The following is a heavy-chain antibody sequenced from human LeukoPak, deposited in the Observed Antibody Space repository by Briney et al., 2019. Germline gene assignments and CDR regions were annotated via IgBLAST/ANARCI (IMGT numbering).Heavy chain of an antibody. J-gene: IGHJ4*02. CDR3: ARDRKGSIAAAGTRDY. D-gene: IGHD6-13*01. V-gene: IGHV3-21*01. Sequence: GGSLRLSCAASGFTFSSYSMNWVRQAPGKGLEWVSSISSSSRYIFYADSVKGRFTISRDNAKNSLYLQMNSLRAEDTAVYYCARDRKGSIAAAGTRDYWGQGTLVTVSS. CDR2: ISSSSRYI. CDR1: GFTFSSYS.